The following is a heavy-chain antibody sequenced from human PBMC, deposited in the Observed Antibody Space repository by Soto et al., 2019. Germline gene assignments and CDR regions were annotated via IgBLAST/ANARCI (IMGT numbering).Heavy chain of an antibody. CDR3: SRDYGVSQQWLLTSNWFDP. CDR2: INAGNGNT. V-gene: IGHV1-3*01. D-gene: IGHD6-19*01. J-gene: IGHJ5*02. Sequence: GASVKVSCKASGYSFTSYAIHWVRQAPGQRLEWMGWINAGNGNTKIPQKFQGRVTITRDTSASTAYMEVSSLRAEDTAVFFCSRDYGVSQQWLLTSNWFDPWGQGTLVTVSS. CDR1: GYSFTSYA.